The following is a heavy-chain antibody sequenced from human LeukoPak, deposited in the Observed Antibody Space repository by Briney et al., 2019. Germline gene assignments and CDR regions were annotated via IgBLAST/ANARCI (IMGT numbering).Heavy chain of an antibody. CDR2: IYYSGST. D-gene: IGHD3-10*01. CDR3: ARQEALLLWFGGSWFDP. V-gene: IGHV4-39*01. Sequence: PSETLSLTCTVSGGSISSSSYYWGWIRQPPGKGLGWIGSIYYSGSTYYNPSLKSRVTISVDTSKNQFSLKLSSVTAAHTAVYYCARQEALLLWFGGSWFDPWGQGTLVTVSS. J-gene: IGHJ5*02. CDR1: GGSISSSSYY.